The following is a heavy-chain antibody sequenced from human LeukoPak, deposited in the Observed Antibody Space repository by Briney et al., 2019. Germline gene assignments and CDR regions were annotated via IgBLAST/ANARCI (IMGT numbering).Heavy chain of an antibody. Sequence: PGGSLRLSCAASGFTFSNAWMSWVRQAPGKGLEWVGRIKSKTDGGTTDYAAPVKGRFTISRDDSKNTLYLQMNSLKTEDTAVYYCTTDFHYYDFWSGTSTHAFDIWGQGTMVTVSS. CDR1: GFTFSNAW. CDR2: IKSKTDGGTT. J-gene: IGHJ3*02. D-gene: IGHD3-3*01. CDR3: TTDFHYYDFWSGTSTHAFDI. V-gene: IGHV3-15*01.